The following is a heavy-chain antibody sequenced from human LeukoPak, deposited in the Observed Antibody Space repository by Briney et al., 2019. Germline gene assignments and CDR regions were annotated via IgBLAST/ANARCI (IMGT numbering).Heavy chain of an antibody. CDR1: GFNFSSYA. Sequence: GGSLRLSCAASGFNFSSYAMSWVRQAPGKGLAWVSAISGSGGSTYYADSVKGRFTISRDNSKNTLYLQMNSLRAEDTAVYYCAKDLPIRTAMVRGVIITWGQGTLVTVSS. J-gene: IGHJ4*02. D-gene: IGHD3-10*01. CDR3: AKDLPIRTAMVRGVIIT. V-gene: IGHV3-23*01. CDR2: ISGSGGST.